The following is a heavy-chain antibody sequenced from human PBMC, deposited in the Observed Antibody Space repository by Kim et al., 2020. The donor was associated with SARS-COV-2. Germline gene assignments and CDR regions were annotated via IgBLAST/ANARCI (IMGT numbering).Heavy chain of an antibody. V-gene: IGHV4-39*01. J-gene: IGHJ4*02. Sequence: SETLSLTCTVSGGSISSTYSYWTRLRPPPGVGLEWLATMVFNGATYYNPSLRGRVSISIDASKNQFSLRLNSATDSDTDYYSCARRNYLYYFGSWAQGTL. CDR1: GGSISSTYSY. CDR2: MVFNGAT. CDR3: ARRNYLYYFGS. D-gene: IGHD1-7*01.